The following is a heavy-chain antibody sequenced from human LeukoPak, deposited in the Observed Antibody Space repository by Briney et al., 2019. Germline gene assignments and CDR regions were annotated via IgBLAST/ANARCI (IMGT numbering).Heavy chain of an antibody. J-gene: IGHJ4*02. D-gene: IGHD2-15*01. V-gene: IGHV4-59*01. CDR2: SGGT. CDR1: GGSINGYY. Sequence: ASETLSLTCTVSGGSINGYYWSWIRQPPGKGLEWIGYSGGTNYNPSLKSRLTISVDTSKNQFSLQLRSVTEADTAVYYCARDPIVWGQGTLVTVSS. CDR3: ARDPIV.